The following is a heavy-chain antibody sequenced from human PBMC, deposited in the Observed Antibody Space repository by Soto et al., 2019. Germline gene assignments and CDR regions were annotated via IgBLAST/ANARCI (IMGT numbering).Heavy chain of an antibody. CDR2: INSDDTSS. V-gene: IGHV3-74*01. J-gene: IGHJ4*02. CDR3: ARDGRFGELLFDY. Sequence: GGSLRLSCAASGLSVSNYWMHWVRQTPGKGLVWVSRINSDDTSSSYAASVKGRFTISRDNAKNTLYLQMNSLRADDTAVYYCARDGRFGELLFDYWGQGTLVTVSS. D-gene: IGHD3-10*01. CDR1: GLSVSNYW.